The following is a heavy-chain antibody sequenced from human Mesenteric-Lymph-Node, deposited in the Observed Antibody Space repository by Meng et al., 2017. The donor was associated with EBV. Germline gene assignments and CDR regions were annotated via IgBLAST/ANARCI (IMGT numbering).Heavy chain of an antibody. CDR3: ASRTGYNYEVGP. J-gene: IGHJ5*02. D-gene: IGHD5-24*01. CDR1: GASISNGDYY. Sequence: QVQLQESGPGLVKPSQTLSLTCAVSGASISNGDYYWSWIRQPPGKGLEWVGSIHDSGSVFYNPSLWSRLTLSVDPSKNSFSLKLSSVTAADTAVYYCASRTGYNYEVGPCGQGTLVTVSS. V-gene: IGHV4-30-4*01. CDR2: IHDSGSV.